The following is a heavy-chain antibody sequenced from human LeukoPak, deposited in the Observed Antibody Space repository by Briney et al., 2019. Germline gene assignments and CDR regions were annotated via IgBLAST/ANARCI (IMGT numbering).Heavy chain of an antibody. V-gene: IGHV3-7*01. CDR2: IKQDGSET. CDR1: GFIFNTYW. J-gene: IGHJ4*02. D-gene: IGHD6-13*01. Sequence: GRPLRLSCAAPGFIFNTYWMNWARQAPVKGLELLANIKQDGSETLYVDSVKGRYTVSRDNAKNSLYLQINSLRAEDTAVYYCTTIAHSSIWYFDFWGQGALVTVSS. CDR3: TTIAHSSIWYFDF.